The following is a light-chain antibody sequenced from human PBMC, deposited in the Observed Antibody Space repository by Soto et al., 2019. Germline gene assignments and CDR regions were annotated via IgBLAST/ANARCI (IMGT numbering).Light chain of an antibody. CDR1: QSISTY. Sequence: DIQMTQSPSSLSASVGDRVTITCRASQSISTYLNWYQQKVGKAPKLLIYAASILQRGVPPRFSGSGSGTAFTLTISSLQPEDFATYYCQQSYSTPRTFGQGTKLEIK. J-gene: IGKJ2*02. V-gene: IGKV1-39*01. CDR2: AAS. CDR3: QQSYSTPRT.